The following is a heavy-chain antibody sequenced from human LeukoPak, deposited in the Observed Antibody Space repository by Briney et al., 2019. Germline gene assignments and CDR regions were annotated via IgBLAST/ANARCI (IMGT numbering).Heavy chain of an antibody. D-gene: IGHD3/OR15-3a*01. CDR1: GFTFSSYA. V-gene: IGHV3-21*01. Sequence: PGGSLRLSCAASGFTFSSYAMNWVRQAPGKGLEWVSSISSSRGAYIYYADSVKGRFTISRDNAQNSLYLQMNSLRAEDTAVYYCARVWTNNWFDPWGQGTLVTVSS. CDR3: ARVWTNNWFDP. CDR2: ISSSRGAYI. J-gene: IGHJ5*02.